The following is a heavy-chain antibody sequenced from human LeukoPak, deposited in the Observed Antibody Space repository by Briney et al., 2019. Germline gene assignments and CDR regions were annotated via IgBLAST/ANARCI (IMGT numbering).Heavy chain of an antibody. CDR1: GFPFSTYW. J-gene: IGHJ6*04. Sequence: GGSLRLSCAASGFPFSTYWVSWVPQARGKGLGTVANIKPNESEKSYVKSGKGRSAISRDNARNSLYLQMNSLRAEDTSIYGCVRAVTSGGDYYNSAMDVWGKGPRSPSP. CDR2: IKPNESEK. V-gene: IGHV3-7*01. CDR3: VRAVTSGGDYYNSAMDV. D-gene: IGHD6-19*01.